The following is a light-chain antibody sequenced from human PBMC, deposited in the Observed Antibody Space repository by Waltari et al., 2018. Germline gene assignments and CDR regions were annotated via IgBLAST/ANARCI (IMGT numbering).Light chain of an antibody. V-gene: IGLV2-11*01. CDR3: FSYAGRNTYV. CDR2: DVS. J-gene: IGLJ1*01. Sequence: QSALTQPRSVSGSPGQSVTISCTGTNSDVGAYNFFSWYQHHPGKAPKLMIYDVSKRPSGVPDRFSGSKSGNTASLTISGLQAEDEADYHCFSYAGRNTYVFGTGTKVTVL. CDR1: NSDVGAYNF.